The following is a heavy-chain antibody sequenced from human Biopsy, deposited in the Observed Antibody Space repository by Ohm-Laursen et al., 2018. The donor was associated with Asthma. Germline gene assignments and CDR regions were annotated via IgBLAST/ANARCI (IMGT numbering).Heavy chain of an antibody. J-gene: IGHJ4*02. Sequence: SLRLSCSASGFTFRTYAMHWVRQPPGKGLEWVALISHDGNKRYSADSVKGRLTISRDNSKNTLYLQMNSLRAEDTAVYYCARDGPELPTELDYWGPGTLVTVSS. CDR2: ISHDGNKR. D-gene: IGHD1-14*01. CDR1: GFTFRTYA. V-gene: IGHV3-30*01. CDR3: ARDGPELPTELDY.